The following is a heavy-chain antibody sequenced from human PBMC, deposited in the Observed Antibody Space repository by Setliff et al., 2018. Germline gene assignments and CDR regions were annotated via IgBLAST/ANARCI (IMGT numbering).Heavy chain of an antibody. CDR3: ATDSSGYYYDSERSDRFDY. J-gene: IGHJ4*02. CDR2: FDPEDGET. V-gene: IGHV1-24*01. D-gene: IGHD3-22*01. CDR1: GYTLTELS. Sequence: GASVKVSCKVSGYTLTELSMHWVRQAPGKGLEWMGGFDPEDGETIYAQKFQGRVTMTEDTSTDTAYMELSSLRSEDTAVYYCATDSSGYYYDSERSDRFDYWGQGTLVTVSS.